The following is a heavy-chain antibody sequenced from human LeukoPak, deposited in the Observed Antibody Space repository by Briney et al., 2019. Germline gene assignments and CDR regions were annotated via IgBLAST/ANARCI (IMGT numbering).Heavy chain of an antibody. CDR2: ISNDGSRE. CDR1: GFSFSTYS. J-gene: IGHJ6*02. Sequence: PGGSLRLSCAASGFSFSTYSMHWVRQAPGKGLEWVMAISNDGSREYYADSVKGRFTISRDNSKNTLYLQMNSLRPEDTAVFYCVRELYNYGMDVWGQGTTVTV. V-gene: IGHV3-30-3*01. CDR3: VRELYNYGMDV.